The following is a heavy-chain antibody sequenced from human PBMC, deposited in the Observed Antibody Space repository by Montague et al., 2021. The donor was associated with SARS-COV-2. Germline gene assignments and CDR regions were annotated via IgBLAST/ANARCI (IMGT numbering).Heavy chain of an antibody. CDR1: GDSVSSNSAT. J-gene: IGHJ6*02. V-gene: IGHV6-1*01. D-gene: IGHD1-1*01. Sequence: CAISGDSVSSNSATWNWVRQSPSRGLEWLGRTYYRSKWDNDYAVXXRCRGTINPDTSKNQFSLQLNSVTPEDTAIYYCTSGREGNYNVMDVWGQGTTVTVSS. CDR3: TSGREGNYNVMDV. CDR2: TYYRSKWDN.